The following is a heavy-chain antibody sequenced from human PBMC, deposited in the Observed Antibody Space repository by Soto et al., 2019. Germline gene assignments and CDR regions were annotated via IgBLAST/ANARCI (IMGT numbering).Heavy chain of an antibody. V-gene: IGHV4-31*03. J-gene: IGHJ4*02. CDR1: GDSISSGGYY. Sequence: PSETLSLTCTVSGDSISSGGYYWSWIRQHPGKGLEWIGYIYYSGSTYYNPSLKSRVTISVDTSKNQFSLKLSSVTAADTAVYYCARSDYGGNSYYFDYWGQGTLVTVSS. D-gene: IGHD4-17*01. CDR3: ARSDYGGNSYYFDY. CDR2: IYYSGST.